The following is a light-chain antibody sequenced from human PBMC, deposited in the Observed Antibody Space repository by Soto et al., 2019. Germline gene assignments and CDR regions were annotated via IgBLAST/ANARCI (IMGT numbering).Light chain of an antibody. CDR3: SAYTVSRTYV. CDR1: SSEVGAYNF. V-gene: IGLV2-14*03. Sequence: QSVLTQPASVSGSPGQSITLSCTGTSSEVGAYNFVSWHQQHPGKAPKLMIYNVYDRPSGISYRFSGSKSGNTASLTISGLQGEHEADYYCSAYTVSRTYVFGTGTKLTVL. J-gene: IGLJ1*01. CDR2: NVY.